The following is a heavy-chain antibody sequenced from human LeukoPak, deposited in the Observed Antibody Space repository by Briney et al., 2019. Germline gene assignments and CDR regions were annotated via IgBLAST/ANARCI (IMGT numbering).Heavy chain of an antibody. D-gene: IGHD6-6*01. CDR2: IKQDGSEK. CDR1: GFTFSSYW. V-gene: IGHV3-7*01. Sequence: PGGSLRLSCAASGFTFSSYWMSWVRQAPGKGLEWVANIKQDGSEKYYVDSVKGRFTISRDNAKNSLYLQMNSLRAEDTAVYYCARVPPSIAARRHYYYMDVWGKGTTVTVSS. J-gene: IGHJ6*03. CDR3: ARVPPSIAARRHYYYMDV.